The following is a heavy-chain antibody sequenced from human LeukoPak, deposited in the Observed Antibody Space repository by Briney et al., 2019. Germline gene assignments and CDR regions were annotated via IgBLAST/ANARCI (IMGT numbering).Heavy chain of an antibody. CDR3: AKPSSSWYGYFDY. J-gene: IGHJ4*02. V-gene: IGHV3-23*01. CDR1: GFTFSSYA. D-gene: IGHD6-13*01. Sequence: PGGSLRLSCAASGFTFSSYAVSWVRQAPGKGLEWVSAISGSGGSTYYADSVKGRFTISRDNSKNTLYLQMNSLRAEDTAVYYCAKPSSSWYGYFDYWGQGTLVTVSS. CDR2: ISGSGGST.